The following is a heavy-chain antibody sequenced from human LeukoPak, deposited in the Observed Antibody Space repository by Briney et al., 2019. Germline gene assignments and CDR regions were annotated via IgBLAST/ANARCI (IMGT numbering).Heavy chain of an antibody. Sequence: KTGGSPRLSCAASGFTFSDYYMSWIRQAPGKGLEWVSYISSGSRYIDYADSVEGRFTISRDNAKNSVYLQMTSLRAEDTAVYYCTRDQSGSGFNSDYWGQGTLVTVSS. CDR3: TRDQSGSGFNSDY. J-gene: IGHJ4*02. CDR1: GFTFSDYY. V-gene: IGHV3-11*05. D-gene: IGHD5-24*01. CDR2: ISSGSRYI.